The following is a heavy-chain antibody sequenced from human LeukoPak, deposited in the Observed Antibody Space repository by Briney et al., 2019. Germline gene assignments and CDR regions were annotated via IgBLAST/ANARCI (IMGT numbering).Heavy chain of an antibody. V-gene: IGHV4-39*01. J-gene: IGHJ1*01. CDR3: ARRRYYDGSGYLE. CDR1: GDSVSRSDSY. Sequence: SETLSLTCSVSGDSVSRSDSYWDWIRQPPGKGLEWIGTIYYSGRTYYSPSLKSRVTMSVDPSNNQFSLSLRSVTAADTALYYCARRRYYDGSGYLEWGQGTLLSVSS. D-gene: IGHD3-22*01. CDR2: IYYSGRT.